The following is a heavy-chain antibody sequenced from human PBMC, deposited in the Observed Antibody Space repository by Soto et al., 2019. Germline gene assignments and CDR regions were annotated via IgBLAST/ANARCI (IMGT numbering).Heavy chain of an antibody. V-gene: IGHV2-5*02. CDR2: IYWDDDK. CDR3: AHSLTMVRGAHVDHYYYYYGMDV. J-gene: IGHJ6*02. CDR1: GFSLSTSGVG. D-gene: IGHD3-10*01. Sequence: GSGPTLVNPTQTLTLTCTFSGFSLSTSGVGVGWIRQPPGKALEWLALIYWDDDKRYSPSLKSRLTITKDTSKNQVVLTMTNMDPVDTATYYCAHSLTMVRGAHVDHYYYYYGMDVWGQGTTVTVSS.